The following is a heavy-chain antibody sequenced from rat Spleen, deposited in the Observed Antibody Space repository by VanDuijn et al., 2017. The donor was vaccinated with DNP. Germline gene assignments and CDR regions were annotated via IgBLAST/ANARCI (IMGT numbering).Heavy chain of an antibody. CDR2: ITYDGGST. CDR1: GFTFSDYY. Sequence: EVQLVESGGGLVQPGRSLKLSCAASGFTFSDYYMAWVRQAPTKGLEWVAYITYDGGSTYYRDSVRGRFTISRDNAKSTLYLQMNSLRSEDMATYYCAKDPEYYGFQGYFDYWGQGVMVTVSS. J-gene: IGHJ2*01. CDR3: AKDPEYYGFQGYFDY. D-gene: IGHD1-6*01. V-gene: IGHV5-20*01.